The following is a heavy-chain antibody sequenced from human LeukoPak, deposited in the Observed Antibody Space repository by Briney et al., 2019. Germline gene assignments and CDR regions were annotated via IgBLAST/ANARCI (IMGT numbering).Heavy chain of an antibody. V-gene: IGHV4-31*03. J-gene: IGHJ5*02. Sequence: SETLSLTCTVSGGSISSGGYYWSWIRQHPGKGLEWIGYIYYSGSTYCNPSLKSRVTISVDTSKNQFSLKLSSVTAADTAVYYCARTTYYYDSSGYYSNWFDPWGQGTLVTVSS. CDR1: GGSISSGGYY. D-gene: IGHD3-22*01. CDR2: IYYSGST. CDR3: ARTTYYYDSSGYYSNWFDP.